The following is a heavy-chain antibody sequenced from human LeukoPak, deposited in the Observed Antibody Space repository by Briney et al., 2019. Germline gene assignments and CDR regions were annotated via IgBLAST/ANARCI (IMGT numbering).Heavy chain of an antibody. V-gene: IGHV4-39*02. CDR3: ARGKQWLVRRYFDY. CDR1: GGSISISSYY. Sequence: SETLSLTCTVSGGSISISSYYWGWIRQPPGKGLEWIGSIYYSGSTYYNPSLKSRVTISVDTSKNQFSLKLSSVTAADTAVYYCARGKQWLVRRYFDYWGQGTLVTVSS. J-gene: IGHJ4*02. CDR2: IYYSGST. D-gene: IGHD6-19*01.